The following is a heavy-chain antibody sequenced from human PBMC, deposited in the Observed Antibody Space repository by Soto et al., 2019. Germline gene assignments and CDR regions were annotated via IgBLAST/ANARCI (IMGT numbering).Heavy chain of an antibody. Sequence: SETLSLTCTVSGASLSSYSYTWIRQPPGKGLEWIGEIYHSGSTNYNPSLKSRVTISVDKSKNQFSLKLSSVTAADTAVYYCARDNDGDGFDPWGQGTLVTVSS. D-gene: IGHD2-8*01. CDR1: GASLSSYS. CDR2: IYHSGST. CDR3: ARDNDGDGFDP. V-gene: IGHV4-59*12. J-gene: IGHJ5*02.